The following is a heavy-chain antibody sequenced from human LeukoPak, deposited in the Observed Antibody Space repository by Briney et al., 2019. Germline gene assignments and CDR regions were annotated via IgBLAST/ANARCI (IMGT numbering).Heavy chain of an antibody. CDR1: GGTFSSYA. J-gene: IGHJ3*02. V-gene: IGHV1-69*04. CDR2: IIPILGIA. Sequence: SVKVSCKSSGGTFSSYAISWVRQAPGQGLEWMGRIIPILGIANYAQKFQGRVTITADKSTSTAYMELSSLRSEDTAVYYCARDQQQLVLFDIWGQGTMVTVSS. D-gene: IGHD6-13*01. CDR3: ARDQQQLVLFDI.